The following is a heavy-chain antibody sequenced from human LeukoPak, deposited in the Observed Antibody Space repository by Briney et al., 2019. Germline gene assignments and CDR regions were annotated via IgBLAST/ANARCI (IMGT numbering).Heavy chain of an antibody. CDR1: GASVSSASY. CDR3: ARSRAFNGGAFDP. Sequence: SETLSLTCTVSGASVSSASYWSWIRQPPGKGVEWIAHIYNGVNTNYNPSLKSRVTISVDTSKNQFSLRLNSVTAADTAVYYCARSRAFNGGAFDPWGQGSLVTVSS. CDR2: IYNGVNT. D-gene: IGHD2-8*01. J-gene: IGHJ5*02. V-gene: IGHV4-61*01.